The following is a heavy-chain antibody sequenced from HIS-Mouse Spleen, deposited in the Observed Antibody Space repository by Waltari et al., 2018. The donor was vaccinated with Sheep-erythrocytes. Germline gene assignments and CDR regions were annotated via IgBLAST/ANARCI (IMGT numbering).Heavy chain of an antibody. D-gene: IGHD4-17*01. CDR3: ARVAAVTTYYFDY. CDR2: ISSSSSYI. CDR1: GFTFSSYS. Sequence: EVQLVESGGGLVKPGGSLRLSCAASGFTFSSYSMNWVRQAPGKGLEGCSSISSSSSYIYYEDSVKGRFTISRDNAKNALYLQMNSLRAEDTAVYYCARVAAVTTYYFDYWGQGTLVTVSS. J-gene: IGHJ4*02. V-gene: IGHV3-21*01.